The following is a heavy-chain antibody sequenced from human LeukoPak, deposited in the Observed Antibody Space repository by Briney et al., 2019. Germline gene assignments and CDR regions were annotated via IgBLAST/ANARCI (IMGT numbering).Heavy chain of an antibody. CDR3: ARLSSRWYFSPDY. CDR1: GGSISTYY. Sequence: SETLSLTCTVSGGSISTYYWSWIRQPAGKGLEWIGHIYSSGRTNYSPSLKSRVTMSVDTSKNQFSLKLSSVTAADTAVYYCARLSSRWYFSPDYWGQGTLVTVSS. D-gene: IGHD6-19*01. V-gene: IGHV4-4*07. CDR2: IYSSGRT. J-gene: IGHJ4*02.